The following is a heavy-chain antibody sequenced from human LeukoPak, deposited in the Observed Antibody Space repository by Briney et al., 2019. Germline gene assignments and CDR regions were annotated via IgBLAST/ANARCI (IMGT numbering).Heavy chain of an antibody. J-gene: IGHJ3*02. D-gene: IGHD3-16*01. CDR3: AKESVRLVTPDAFDI. V-gene: IGHV3-21*04. CDR1: GFTFSSYS. CDR2: ISSSSSYI. Sequence: PGGSLRLSCAASGFTFSSYSMNWVRQAPGKGLEWVSSISSSSSYIYYADSVKGRFTISRDNSKNTLYLQMNSLRAEDTAVYYCAKESVRLVTPDAFDIWGQGTMVTVSS.